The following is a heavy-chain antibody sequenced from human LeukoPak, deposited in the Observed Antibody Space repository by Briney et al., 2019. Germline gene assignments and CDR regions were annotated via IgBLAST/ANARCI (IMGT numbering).Heavy chain of an antibody. J-gene: IGHJ2*01. CDR2: ISYDGSNK. CDR1: GFTFSSYA. V-gene: IGHV3-30*04. Sequence: GRSLRLSCAASGFTFSSYAMHWVRQAPGKGLEWVAVISYDGSNKYYADSVKGRFTISRDNSKNTLYLQMNSLRAEDTAVYYCARARPPNLEFRFFAGLFYSAHGSLNFWAGGTLSLSPQ. CDR3: ARARPPNLEFRFFAGLFYSAHGSLNF. D-gene: IGHD3-9*01.